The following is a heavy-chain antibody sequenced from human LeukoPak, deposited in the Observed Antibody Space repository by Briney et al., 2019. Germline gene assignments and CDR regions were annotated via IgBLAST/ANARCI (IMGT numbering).Heavy chain of an antibody. J-gene: IGHJ3*02. D-gene: IGHD3-10*01. CDR1: GFTFDDHA. V-gene: IGHV3-43*02. CDR2: SASDGNT. CDR3: ASQTKYYYGSESYWTAFDI. Sequence: GGSLRLSCAASGFTFDDHAMHWVRQAPGKGLEWVSLSASDGNTYYADSLKGRFTISRDNRKNSLYLEMNSLRTEDTALYHCASQTKYYYGSESYWTAFDIWGQGTMVTVPS.